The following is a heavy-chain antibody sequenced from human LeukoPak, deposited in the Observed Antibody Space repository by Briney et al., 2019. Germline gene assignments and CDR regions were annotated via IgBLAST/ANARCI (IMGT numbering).Heavy chain of an antibody. J-gene: IGHJ4*02. CDR3: ATALAAAGPGGY. CDR1: GYTFTGYY. Sequence: ASVKVSCKASGYTFTGYYMHWVRQAPGQGLEWMGWINPNSGGTNYAQKFQGRVTMTRDTSISTAYMELSRLRSDDTAVYYCATALAAAGPGGYWGQGTLVTVSS. V-gene: IGHV1-2*02. D-gene: IGHD6-13*01. CDR2: INPNSGGT.